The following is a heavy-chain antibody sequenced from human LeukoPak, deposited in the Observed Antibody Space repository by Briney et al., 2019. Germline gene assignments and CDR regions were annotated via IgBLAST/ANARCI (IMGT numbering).Heavy chain of an antibody. CDR2: IRYDGNEK. CDR1: GFSFSTYG. Sequence: GGSLRPSCAASGFSFSTYGMHWVRQASGKGLELVAFIRYDGNEKYYAGSVQGRFTISRDSSKNTLYLQMNSLRVEDTAVYYCAKDFNGFDPWGQGTLVTVSS. V-gene: IGHV3-30*02. CDR3: AKDFNGFDP. J-gene: IGHJ5*02.